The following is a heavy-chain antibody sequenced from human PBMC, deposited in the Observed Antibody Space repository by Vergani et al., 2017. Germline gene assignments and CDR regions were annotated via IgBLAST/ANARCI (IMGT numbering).Heavy chain of an antibody. CDR3: ARDRYDFWSGYQPFDY. CDR2: INPSGGST. J-gene: IGHJ4*02. V-gene: IGHV1-46*01. Sequence: QVQLVQSGAEVKKPGASVKVSCKASGYTFTSYYMHWVRQAPGQGLEWMGIINPSGGSTSYAQKFQGRVTMTRDTSTSTVYMELSSLRSEDTAVYYCARDRYDFWSGYQPFDYWGQGTLVTVSS. CDR1: GYTFTSYY. D-gene: IGHD3-3*01.